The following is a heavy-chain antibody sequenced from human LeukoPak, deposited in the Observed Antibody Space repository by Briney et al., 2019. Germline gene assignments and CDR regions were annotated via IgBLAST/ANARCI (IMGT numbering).Heavy chain of an antibody. CDR2: INHSGST. D-gene: IGHD6-19*01. Sequence: PSETLSLTCTVSGGSISSYYWSWIRQPPGKGLEWIGEINHSGSTNYNPSLKSRVTISVDTSKNQFSLKLSSVTAADTAVYYCARVGSGWYEKYYFDYWGQGTLVTVSS. V-gene: IGHV4-34*01. CDR1: GGSISSYY. CDR3: ARVGSGWYEKYYFDY. J-gene: IGHJ4*02.